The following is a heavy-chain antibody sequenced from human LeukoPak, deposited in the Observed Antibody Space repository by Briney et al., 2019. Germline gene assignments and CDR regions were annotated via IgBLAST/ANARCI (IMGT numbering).Heavy chain of an antibody. V-gene: IGHV1-2*02. D-gene: IGHD2-2*01. CDR2: INTYSGVT. J-gene: IGHJ5*02. Sequence: ASVTVSYKASVDTFSDYFIHWVRQAPGQGLEWMGNINTYSGVTNYAQRFQGRVTMTRDTSISTAYMELSRLRSDDTAVYYCARARGDIVVVPAAIWFDHWGQGTLVTVSS. CDR1: VDTFSDYF. CDR3: ARARGDIVVVPAAIWFDH.